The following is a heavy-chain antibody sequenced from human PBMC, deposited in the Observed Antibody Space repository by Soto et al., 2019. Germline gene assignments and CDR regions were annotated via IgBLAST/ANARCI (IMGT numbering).Heavy chain of an antibody. J-gene: IGHJ1*01. V-gene: IGHV1-18*01. CDR3: ARGGSSWSAEYYQH. CDR1: GYTFSNYG. D-gene: IGHD6-13*01. CDR2: ISGYNGNT. Sequence: QVPLVQSGAEVKKPGASVKVSCKASGYTFSNYGISWVRQAPGQGPEWMGWISGYNGNTNYAQTLQGRVTMTTDTFTSTAYMELRSLRSDDTAVYYCARGGSSWSAEYYQHWGQGTLVIVSS.